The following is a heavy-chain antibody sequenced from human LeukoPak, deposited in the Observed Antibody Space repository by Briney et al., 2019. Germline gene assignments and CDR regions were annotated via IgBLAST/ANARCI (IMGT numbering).Heavy chain of an antibody. CDR1: GFTFSSYW. V-gene: IGHV3-74*01. D-gene: IGHD3-3*01. J-gene: IGHJ4*02. CDR2: VNGDGSST. CDR3: ARNVVDYDFWSGRDY. Sequence: GGSLRLSCAASGFTFSSYWMHWVRQAPGKGLVWVARVNGDGSSTSYADSVKGRFTISRDNAKNSLYLQMNSLRAEDTAVYYCARNVVDYDFWSGRDYWGQGTLVTVSS.